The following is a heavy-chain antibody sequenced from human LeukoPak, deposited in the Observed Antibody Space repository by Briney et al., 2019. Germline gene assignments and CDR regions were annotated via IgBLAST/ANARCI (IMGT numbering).Heavy chain of an antibody. CDR2: ISGSGGST. D-gene: IGHD3-10*01. CDR3: AKQYYGSGSYPYINDY. V-gene: IGHV3-23*01. CDR1: GFTFSSYA. J-gene: IGHJ4*02. Sequence: SGGSLRLSCAASGFTFSSYAMSWVRQAPGKGLEWVSAISGSGGSTYYADSVKGRSTISRDNSKNTLYLQMNSLRAEDTAVYYCAKQYYGSGSYPYINDYWGQGTLVTVSS.